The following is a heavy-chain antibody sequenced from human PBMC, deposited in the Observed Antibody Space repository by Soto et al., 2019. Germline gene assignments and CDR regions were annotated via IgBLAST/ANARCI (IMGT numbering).Heavy chain of an antibody. CDR1: GFTFNTYG. J-gene: IGHJ6*02. CDR3: AGGDCTGAYCYSWPFNYGVDV. D-gene: IGHD2-15*01. Sequence: GGSLRLSCTTSGFTFNTYGMYWVRQAPGKGLEWVAIIWYDGSNKYYGDSVKGRFTISRDNSKNTLYLQMNSLRAEDTALYYCAGGDCTGAYCYSWPFNYGVDVWRQGTTVTVSS. V-gene: IGHV3-33*08. CDR2: IWYDGSNK.